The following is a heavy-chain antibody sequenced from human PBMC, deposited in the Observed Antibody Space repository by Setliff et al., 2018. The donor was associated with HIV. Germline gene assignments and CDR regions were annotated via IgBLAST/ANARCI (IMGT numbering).Heavy chain of an antibody. V-gene: IGHV3-48*04. CDR1: GFTFSTYN. Sequence: GGSLRLSCAASGFTFSTYNMNWVRQAPGKELEWVAYIDTSSAIIHYANSVKGRFTISRDNAKNLLYLQMNSLRADDTAVYYCARESIVMVRGVPRPDFDGLDVWGQGTTVTVSS. CDR3: ARESIVMVRGVPRPDFDGLDV. D-gene: IGHD3-10*01. J-gene: IGHJ6*02. CDR2: IDTSSAII.